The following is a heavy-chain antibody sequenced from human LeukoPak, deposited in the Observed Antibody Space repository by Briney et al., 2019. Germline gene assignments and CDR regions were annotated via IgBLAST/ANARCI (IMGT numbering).Heavy chain of an antibody. D-gene: IGHD5-18*01. CDR3: ARDRIQLCDY. CDR2: INHSGST. CDR1: GGSFSGYY. V-gene: IGHV4-34*01. Sequence: SETLSLTCAVYGGSFSGYYWSWIRQPPGKGLEWIGEINHSGSTNYNPSLKSRVTISVDTSKNQFSLKLSSVTAADTAVYYCARDRIQLCDYWGQGTLVTVSS. J-gene: IGHJ4*02.